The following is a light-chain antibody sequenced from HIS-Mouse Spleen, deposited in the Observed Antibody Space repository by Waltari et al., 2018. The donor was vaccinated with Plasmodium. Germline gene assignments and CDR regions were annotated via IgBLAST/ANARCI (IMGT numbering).Light chain of an antibody. CDR1: ALPKQY. J-gene: IGLJ3*02. CDR2: KDS. Sequence: SYELTQPPSVSVSPGQTARITCSGDALPKQYAYWYQQKPGQAPVLVIYKDSERPSGSPERCSGSSSWTTVTLTISGVQAEDEADYYCQSADSSGTPNWVFGGGTKLTVL. V-gene: IGLV3-25*03. CDR3: QSADSSGTPNWV.